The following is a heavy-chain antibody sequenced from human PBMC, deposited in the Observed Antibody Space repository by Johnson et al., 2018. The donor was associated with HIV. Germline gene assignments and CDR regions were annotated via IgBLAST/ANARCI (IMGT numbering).Heavy chain of an antibody. D-gene: IGHD1-1*01. CDR1: GFTVRSNY. Sequence: VQLVESGGVVVQPGGSLRLSCVASGFTVRSNYMSWVRQAPGKGLEWVSVIYSGGRSYYADSVKGRLTLSRDNSNNTLYLQMNSRRAEDTAVYYCARDVTAGNDAFDIWGQGTMVTVSS. J-gene: IGHJ3*02. CDR2: IYSGGRS. V-gene: IGHV3-66*02. CDR3: ARDVTAGNDAFDI.